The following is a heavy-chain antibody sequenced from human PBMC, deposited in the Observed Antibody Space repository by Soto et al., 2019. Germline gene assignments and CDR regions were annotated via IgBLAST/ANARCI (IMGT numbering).Heavy chain of an antibody. Sequence: SETLSLTCAVYGGSFSGYYRSWIRQPPGKGLEWIGEINHSGSTNYNPSLKSRVTISVDTSKNQFSLKLSSVSAAHTAVYYCARSELMFGYYFDYWGQATLVTVSS. V-gene: IGHV4-34*01. CDR2: INHSGST. CDR1: GGSFSGYY. J-gene: IGHJ4*02. D-gene: IGHD3-10*02. CDR3: ARSELMFGYYFDY.